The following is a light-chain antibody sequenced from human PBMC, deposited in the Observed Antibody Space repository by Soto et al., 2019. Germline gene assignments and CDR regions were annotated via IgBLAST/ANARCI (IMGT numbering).Light chain of an antibody. CDR1: QSVSRSD. J-gene: IGKJ3*01. CDR2: DAS. V-gene: IGKV3D-20*02. Sequence: EIVLTQSPGTVSLSPGERATLSCRASQSVSRSDLAWYQHKPGQSPRLLIYDASNRATGIPVRFSGSGSGTDFTLTISSLEPEDFAVYYCQQRSTWPPFSFGPGTKVDIK. CDR3: QQRSTWPPFS.